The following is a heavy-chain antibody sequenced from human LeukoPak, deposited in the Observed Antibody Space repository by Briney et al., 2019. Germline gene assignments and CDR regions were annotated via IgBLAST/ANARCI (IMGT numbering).Heavy chain of an antibody. D-gene: IGHD1-20*01. V-gene: IGHV4-34*01. CDR2: INHSGST. J-gene: IGHJ5*02. CDR3: ARVGRVTGTTLGWFDP. Sequence: SETLSLTCAVYGGSFSGYYWSWIRQPPGKGLEWIGEINHSGSTNYNPSLKSRVTISVDTSKNQFSLKLSSVTAADKAVYYCARVGRVTGTTLGWFDPWGQGTLVTVSS. CDR1: GGSFSGYY.